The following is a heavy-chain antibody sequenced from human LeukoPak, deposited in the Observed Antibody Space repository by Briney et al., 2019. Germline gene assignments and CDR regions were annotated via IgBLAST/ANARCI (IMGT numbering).Heavy chain of an antibody. CDR1: GFTFSSYW. J-gene: IGHJ3*02. D-gene: IGHD3-22*01. V-gene: IGHV3-74*01. Sequence: PGGSLRLSCAASGFTFSSYWMHWVRQAPGKGLVWVSRINSDGSSTSYADSVKGRFTISRDNAKNTLYLQMNSLRAEDTAVYYCASPQSSGYPNDAFDIWGQGTMVTVSS. CDR2: INSDGSST. CDR3: ASPQSSGYPNDAFDI.